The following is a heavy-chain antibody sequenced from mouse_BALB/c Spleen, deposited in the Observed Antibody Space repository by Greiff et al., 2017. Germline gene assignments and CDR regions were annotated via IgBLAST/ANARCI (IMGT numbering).Heavy chain of an antibody. CDR3: ARRGGTTASYCAMDD. CDR1: GYTFTDYN. Sequence: VKLQQSGPELVKPGASVKISCKASGYTFTDYNMHWVKQSHGKSLEWIGYIYPYNGGTGYNQKFKSKATLTVDNSSSKAYMELRNLTSEDYAVYYCARRGGTTASYCAMDDWGQGTSVTGSS. CDR2: IYPYNGGT. V-gene: IGHV1S29*02. J-gene: IGHJ4*01. D-gene: IGHD1-1*02.